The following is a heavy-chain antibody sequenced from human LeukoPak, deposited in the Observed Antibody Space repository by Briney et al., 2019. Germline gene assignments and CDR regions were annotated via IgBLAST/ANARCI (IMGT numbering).Heavy chain of an antibody. V-gene: IGHV3-11*01. D-gene: IGHD7-27*01. CDR3: ARDGNVWGKGENWFDP. J-gene: IGHJ5*02. Sequence: GGSLRLSCAASGFTFSVYYMSWIRQAPGKGLGWVSYISSSGSTIYYADSVKGRFTISRDNAKNSLYLQMNSLRAEDTAVYYCARDGNVWGKGENWFDPWGQGTLVTVSS. CDR2: ISSSGSTI. CDR1: GFTFSVYY.